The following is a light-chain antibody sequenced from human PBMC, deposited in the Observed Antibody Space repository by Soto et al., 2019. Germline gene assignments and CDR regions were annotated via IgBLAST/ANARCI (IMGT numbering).Light chain of an antibody. V-gene: IGKV3-15*01. CDR2: GAS. CDR3: QQYNNWPPLT. CDR1: HSVSSN. Sequence: EIVMTQSPATLSVSPGERATLSCRASHSVSSNLAWYQQKPGQAPRLLIYGASTRATGIPARFSGSGSGTEFTRTISSLQSEDFAVYYCQQYNNWPPLTFGGGTKVEIK. J-gene: IGKJ4*01.